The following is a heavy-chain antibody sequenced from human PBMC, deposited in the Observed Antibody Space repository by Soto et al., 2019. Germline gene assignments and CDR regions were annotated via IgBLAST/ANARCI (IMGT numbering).Heavy chain of an antibody. Sequence: GALRLSCVASGFTFTTYWMSWVRQAPGKGLEWVANIRQDGGAQYYVDSVKGRFTISRDNAKNSVYLQMDSLRAEDTAVYYCVRGGHGSGSYLGSYWGQGILVTVSS. V-gene: IGHV3-7*03. CDR1: GFTFTTYW. J-gene: IGHJ4*02. CDR2: IRQDGGAQ. D-gene: IGHD3-10*01. CDR3: VRGGHGSGSYLGSY.